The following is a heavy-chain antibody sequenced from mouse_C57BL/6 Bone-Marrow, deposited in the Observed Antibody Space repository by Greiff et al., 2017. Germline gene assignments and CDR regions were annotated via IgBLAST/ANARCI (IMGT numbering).Heavy chain of an antibody. CDR2: IYPGRCCT. Sequence: QVQLQQPGAELVKPGASVKMSRKASGYTFPSYWITWVKQRPGQGLEWIGDIYPGRCCTNYYEKITSKATLTVDTSSSTAYMLLSILTSEDSAVYYCARNLYYYGSSESWGQGTTLTVSS. J-gene: IGHJ2*01. CDR3: ARNLYYYGSSES. CDR1: GYTFPSYW. D-gene: IGHD1-1*01. V-gene: IGHV1-55*01.